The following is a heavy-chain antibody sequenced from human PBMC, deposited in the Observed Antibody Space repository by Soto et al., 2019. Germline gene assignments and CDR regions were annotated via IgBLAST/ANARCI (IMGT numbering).Heavy chain of an antibody. Sequence: QVQLVESGGGVVQPGRSLRLSCAASGFSFSGYPMHWVRQTPGKGLEWVALISFDGTNKYYADSVKGRFTISRDNSRNTLFLQMNSLRADDTSLYYWAMPSGSCYPYWGQGTLVTVSS. CDR3: AMPSGSCYPY. CDR2: ISFDGTNK. J-gene: IGHJ4*02. D-gene: IGHD1-26*01. CDR1: GFSFSGYP. V-gene: IGHV3-30-3*01.